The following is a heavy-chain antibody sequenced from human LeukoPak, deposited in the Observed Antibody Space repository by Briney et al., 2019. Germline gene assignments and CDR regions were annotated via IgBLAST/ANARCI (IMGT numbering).Heavy chain of an antibody. CDR3: ARSIAVAGNDAFDI. V-gene: IGHV4-59*01. D-gene: IGHD6-19*01. CDR1: SGSINSYY. J-gene: IGHJ3*02. CDR2: IYYSGRT. Sequence: PSETLSLTCTVSSGSINSYYWSWIRQPPGKGLEWIGYIYYSGRTNYNPSLKSRVTISVDTSKNQFSLKLTSVTAADTAVYYCARSIAVAGNDAFDIWGRGTMVTVSS.